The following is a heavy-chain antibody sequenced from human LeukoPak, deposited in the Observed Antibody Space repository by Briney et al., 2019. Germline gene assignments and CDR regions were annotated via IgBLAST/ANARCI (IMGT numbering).Heavy chain of an antibody. D-gene: IGHD5-24*01. Sequence: QPGESLRLSCAASGFSVSSKHMTWVRQAPGKGPEWVSTIYHDGTTYYANSVQGRFTISRDNSRNTLYFQMNSLRAEDTAVYYCATGTDAYKSGCWGLGTLVTVSS. J-gene: IGHJ1*01. CDR2: IYHDGTT. CDR1: GFSVSSKH. CDR3: ATGTDAYKSGC. V-gene: IGHV3-66*01.